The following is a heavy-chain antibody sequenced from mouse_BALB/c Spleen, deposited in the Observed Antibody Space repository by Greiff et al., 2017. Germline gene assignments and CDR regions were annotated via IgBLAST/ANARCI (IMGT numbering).Heavy chain of an antibody. V-gene: IGHV5-6-3*01. D-gene: IGHD2-4*01. CDR2: INSNGGST. CDR3: AFYYDYDWFAY. CDR1: GFTFSSYG. J-gene: IGHJ3*01. Sequence: EVMLVESGGGLVQPGGSLKLSCAASGFTFSSYGMSWVRQTPDKRLELVATINSNGGSTYYPDSVKGRFTISRDNAKNTLYLQMSSLKSEDTAMYYCAFYYDYDWFAYWGQGTLVTVSA.